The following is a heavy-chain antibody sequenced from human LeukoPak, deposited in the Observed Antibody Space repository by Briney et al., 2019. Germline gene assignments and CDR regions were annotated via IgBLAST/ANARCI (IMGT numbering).Heavy chain of an antibody. J-gene: IGHJ4*02. Sequence: GGSLRLSCAASGFTFSSYAMHWVRQAPGKGLEWVAVISYDGSNKYYADSVKGRFTISRDNSKNTLYLQMNSLRAEDTAVYYCARSYGGYSGYFDYWGQGTLVTASS. D-gene: IGHD5-12*01. V-gene: IGHV3-30*04. CDR2: ISYDGSNK. CDR1: GFTFSSYA. CDR3: ARSYGGYSGYFDY.